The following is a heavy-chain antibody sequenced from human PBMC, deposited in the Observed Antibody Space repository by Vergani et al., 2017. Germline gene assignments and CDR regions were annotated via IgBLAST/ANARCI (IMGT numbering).Heavy chain of an antibody. D-gene: IGHD1-14*01. V-gene: IGHV4-59*01. Sequence: QVQLQESGPGLVKPSETLSLTCTVSGGSISSYYWSWIRQSPGKGLEWIGYIYYSGSTNYNPSLKSRVTISVDTSKNQFSLKLSSVTAADTAVYYCAKFNTRTMGAFDIWGQGTMVTVSS. CDR1: GGSISSYY. CDR3: AKFNTRTMGAFDI. CDR2: IYYSGST. J-gene: IGHJ3*02.